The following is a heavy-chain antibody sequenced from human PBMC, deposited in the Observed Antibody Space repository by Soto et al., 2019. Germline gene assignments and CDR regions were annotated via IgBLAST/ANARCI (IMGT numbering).Heavy chain of an antibody. CDR2: IYWNDDK. CDR3: AHTFVVVSGLDDFDI. CDR1: GFSLSTSGVC. J-gene: IGHJ3*02. V-gene: IGHV2-5*01. D-gene: IGHD2-15*01. Sequence: LMRGNPTHPLTPTFTFSGFSLSTSGVCVGWIRQPPGKALEWLALIYWNDDKRYSPSLKSRLTITKDTSKKQVVLTMTNMDPVDTATYYCAHTFVVVSGLDDFDIWGQGTMVPVSS.